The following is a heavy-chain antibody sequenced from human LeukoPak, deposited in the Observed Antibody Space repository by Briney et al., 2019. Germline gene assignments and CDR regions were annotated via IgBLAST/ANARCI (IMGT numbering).Heavy chain of an antibody. V-gene: IGHV1-18*01. CDR3: ARRYLDGSFDY. J-gene: IGHJ4*02. D-gene: IGHD1-20*01. CDR1: GYTFTSYA. Sequence: ASVKVSCKASGYTFTSYAISWVRQAPGQGLEWMGWISTYNGNTNYAQKLQGRVTMTIDTSTSTAYMELRSLKSDDTAVYYCARRYLDGSFDYWGQGTLVTVSS. CDR2: ISTYNGNT.